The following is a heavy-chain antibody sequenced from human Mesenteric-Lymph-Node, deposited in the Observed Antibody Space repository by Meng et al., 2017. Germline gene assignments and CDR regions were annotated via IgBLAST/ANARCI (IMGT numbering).Heavy chain of an antibody. V-gene: IGHV4-30-4*01. CDR2: IYYSGST. D-gene: IGHD5-18*01. CDR1: GGSISSGDYY. Sequence: QWPLAEPGPRLGKPSQTPSLTCTVSGGSISSGDYYWSWIRQPPGKGLELIGHIYYSGSTSYNPSLKSRVTISVDTSNNQFSLKLSSVTAADTAVYYCARVGWRQWSFDLWGRGTLVTVSS. J-gene: IGHJ2*01. CDR3: ARVGWRQWSFDL.